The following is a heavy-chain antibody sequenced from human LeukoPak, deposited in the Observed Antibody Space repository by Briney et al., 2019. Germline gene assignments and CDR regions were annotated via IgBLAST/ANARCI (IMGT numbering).Heavy chain of an antibody. CDR2: ISGSGGST. Sequence: GGSLSLSCAASGLTFRSYAMSWFRQAPGKGLKWVSAISGSGGSTYYADSVKGRFTVSRDNSKNTLDLQMNGLRAEDTASYYCARGRGYSENYFEYWGQGTLVTVSS. J-gene: IGHJ4*02. V-gene: IGHV3-23*01. CDR1: GLTFRSYA. CDR3: ARGRGYSENYFEY. D-gene: IGHD5-18*01.